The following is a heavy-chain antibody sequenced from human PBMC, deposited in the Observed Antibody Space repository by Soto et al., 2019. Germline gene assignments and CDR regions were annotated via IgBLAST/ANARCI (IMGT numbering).Heavy chain of an antibody. J-gene: IGHJ4*02. CDR2: ISYDGSNK. CDR3: AKQSSEKRYGRIVYYFDY. CDR1: GFTFSSYG. V-gene: IGHV3-30*18. Sequence: GGSLRLSCAASGFTFSSYGMHWVRQAPGKGLEWVAVISYDGSNKYYADSVKGRFTISRDNSKNTLYLQMNSLRAEDTAVYYCAKQSSEKRYGRIVYYFDYWGQGTLVTVSS. D-gene: IGHD4-17*01.